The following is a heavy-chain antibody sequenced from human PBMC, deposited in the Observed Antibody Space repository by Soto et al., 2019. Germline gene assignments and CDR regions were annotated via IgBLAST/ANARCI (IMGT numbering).Heavy chain of an antibody. J-gene: IGHJ4*02. CDR1: GGTFSSYA. CDR3: ARNSNVDTAMVTYFDY. D-gene: IGHD5-18*01. CDR2: IIPIFGTA. V-gene: IGHV1-69*13. Sequence: SVKVSCKASGGTFSSYAISWVRQAPGQGLEWMGGIIPIFGTANYAQKFQGRVTITADESTSTAYMELSSLRSEDTAVYYCARNSNVDTAMVTYFDYWGQGTLVTVSS.